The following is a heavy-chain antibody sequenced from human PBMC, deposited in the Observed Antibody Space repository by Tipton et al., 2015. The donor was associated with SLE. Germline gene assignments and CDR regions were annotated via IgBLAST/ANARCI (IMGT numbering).Heavy chain of an antibody. CDR1: GYSISSSNW. V-gene: IGHV4-28*05. D-gene: IGHD6-13*01. CDR2: IYYSGSI. Sequence: TLSLTCVVSGYSISSSNWWGWIRQPPGKGLEWIGYIYYSGSIYYNPSLKSRVTMSVDTSKNKFSLKLSSVTAADTAVYYCARSAGSSSWFDYWGQGTLVTVSS. CDR3: ARSAGSSSWFDY. J-gene: IGHJ4*02.